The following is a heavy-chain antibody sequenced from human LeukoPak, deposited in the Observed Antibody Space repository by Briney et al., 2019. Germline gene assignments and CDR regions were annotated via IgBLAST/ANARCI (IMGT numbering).Heavy chain of an antibody. Sequence: GGSLRLSCAASGFTFNYYGMHWVRQAPGKGLEWVSVIYGGGNIYYADSVKGRFTISRDNSKNTLYLQMNSLRAEDTAVYYCARGAGYNYPYYFDYWGQGTLVTVSS. CDR3: ARGAGYNYPYYFDY. CDR2: IYGGGNI. D-gene: IGHD5-24*01. V-gene: IGHV3-53*01. J-gene: IGHJ4*02. CDR1: GFTFNYYG.